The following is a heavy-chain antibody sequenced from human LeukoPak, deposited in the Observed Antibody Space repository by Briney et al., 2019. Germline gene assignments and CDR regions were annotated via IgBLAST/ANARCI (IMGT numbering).Heavy chain of an antibody. CDR3: ARRFGSSSGGFYYYYMDV. D-gene: IGHD6-6*01. Sequence: TGGSLRLSCAASGFIFSSYGMEWVRQAPGKGLEWMTLIRDDETTTYYADSVKGRFTISRDNSKSALYLQMNSLRAEDTAVYYCARRFGSSSGGFYYYYMDVWGKGTTVTVSS. CDR2: IRDDETTT. J-gene: IGHJ6*03. V-gene: IGHV3-30*02. CDR1: GFIFSSYG.